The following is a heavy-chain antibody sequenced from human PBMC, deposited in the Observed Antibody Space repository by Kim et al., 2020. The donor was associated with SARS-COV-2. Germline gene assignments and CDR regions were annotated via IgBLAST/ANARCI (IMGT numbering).Heavy chain of an antibody. Sequence: SETLSLTCTVSGGSLTSYYWSWIRQPPGKGLEWIGYVYYSGRTNYNPSLKSRVTITVDTSKNQFSLNLSSVTAADTAVYYCAGKYYDFWSGSYYYFDVWG. V-gene: IGHV4-59*08. CDR3: AGKYYDFWSGSYYYFDV. D-gene: IGHD3-3*01. J-gene: IGHJ6*03. CDR1: GGSLTSYY. CDR2: VYYSGRT.